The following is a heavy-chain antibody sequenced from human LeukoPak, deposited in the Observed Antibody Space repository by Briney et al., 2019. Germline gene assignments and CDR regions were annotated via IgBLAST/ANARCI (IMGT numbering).Heavy chain of an antibody. CDR1: GGSISSSSYY. D-gene: IGHD3-22*01. CDR3: ARQRYYYDSSGVYYFDY. CDR2: IYYSGST. V-gene: IGHV4-39*01. Sequence: SETLSLTCTVSGGSISSSSYYWGWIRQPPGKGLEWIGSIYYSGSTYYNPSLKSRVTISVDTSENQFSLKLSSVTAADTAVYYCARQRYYYDSSGVYYFDYWGQGTLVTASS. J-gene: IGHJ4*02.